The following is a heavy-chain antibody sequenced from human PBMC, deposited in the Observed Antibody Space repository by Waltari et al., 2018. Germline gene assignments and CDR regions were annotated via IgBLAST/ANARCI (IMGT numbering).Heavy chain of an antibody. CDR3: ARDDFWSGYYGY. V-gene: IGHV1-69*13. J-gene: IGHJ4*02. CDR2: IIPIFGTA. CDR1: GGTFSSYA. Sequence: QVKLVQSGAEVKKPGSSVKVSCKASGGTFSSYAIIWVRHAPGQGLEWKGRIIPIFGTANYAQKFQGRVTITADNATSTAYMELSSLRSEDTAVYYGARDDFWSGYYGYWGQGTLVTVSS. D-gene: IGHD3-3*01.